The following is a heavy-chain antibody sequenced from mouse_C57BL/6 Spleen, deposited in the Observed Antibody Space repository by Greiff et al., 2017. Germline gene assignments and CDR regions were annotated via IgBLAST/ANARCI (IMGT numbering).Heavy chain of an antibody. CDR1: GYAFSSYW. V-gene: IGHV1-80*01. D-gene: IGHD1-1*01. Sequence: QVQLQQSGAELVKPGDSVKISCKASGYAFSSYWMNWVKQRPGKGLEWIGQIYPGGGDTNYNGKFKGKATLTADKSSSTAYMQLSSLTAEDSAVYFCARRCYGSSADYAMAYWGQGTSVTVSS. CDR3: ARRCYGSSADYAMAY. CDR2: IYPGGGDT. J-gene: IGHJ4*01.